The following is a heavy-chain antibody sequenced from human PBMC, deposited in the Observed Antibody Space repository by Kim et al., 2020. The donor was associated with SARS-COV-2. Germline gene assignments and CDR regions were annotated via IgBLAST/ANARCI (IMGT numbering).Heavy chain of an antibody. J-gene: IGHJ4*02. D-gene: IGHD3-10*01. CDR3: ARASFITMVRGVLFDY. V-gene: IGHV4-59*01. Sequence: LKSRVTISVDTSKNQFSLKLSSVTAADTAVYYCARASFITMVRGVLFDYWGQGTLVTVSS.